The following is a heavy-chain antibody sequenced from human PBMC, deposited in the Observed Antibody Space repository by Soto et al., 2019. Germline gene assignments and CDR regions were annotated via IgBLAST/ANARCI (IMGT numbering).Heavy chain of an antibody. CDR3: ARDLNLGLSAG. CDR2: ISAYNGNT. CDR1: GYTFTSYG. V-gene: IGHV1-18*01. D-gene: IGHD6-13*01. Sequence: QVQLVQSGAEVKKPGASVKVSCKASGYTFTSYGISCVRQAPGQWLEWMGWISAYNGNTKYAQKLQGRVTMTTNTSTSTAYMDLRSLRSDGTAVNYCARDLNLGLSAGWGQVTLVTVSS. J-gene: IGHJ4*02.